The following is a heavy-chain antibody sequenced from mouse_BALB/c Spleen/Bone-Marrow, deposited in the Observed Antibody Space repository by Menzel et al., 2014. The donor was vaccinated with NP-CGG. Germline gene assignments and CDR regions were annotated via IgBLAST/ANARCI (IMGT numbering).Heavy chain of an antibody. CDR2: INPSNGAT. J-gene: IGHJ2*01. D-gene: IGHD2-10*02. V-gene: IGHV1S16*01. CDR3: TRGGYGNGFDY. CDR1: GYTFTIYD. Sequence: QVQLQQSGAELVNLGASVKLSCKASGYTFTIYDLYWVKQRPGHGLEWIGDINPSNGATNFNERFKSKATLTIDKSSSTAHMQLSSLTSEDSAVYYCTRGGYGNGFDYWGQGTALTVSS.